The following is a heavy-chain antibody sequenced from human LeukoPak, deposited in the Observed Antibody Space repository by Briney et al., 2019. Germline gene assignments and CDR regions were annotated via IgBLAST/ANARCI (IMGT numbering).Heavy chain of an antibody. J-gene: IGHJ6*02. CDR2: INGDGSTT. CDR1: GFTLSSNW. D-gene: IGHD6-19*01. Sequence: PGGSLRLSCAASGFTLSSNWMHWVRHAPGKGLVWVSRINGDGSTTSYAGSVKGRFTISRDNAKNTLYLQMNSLRAEDTAVYYCARETSGRGMDVWGQGTTVTVSS. CDR3: ARETSGRGMDV. V-gene: IGHV3-74*01.